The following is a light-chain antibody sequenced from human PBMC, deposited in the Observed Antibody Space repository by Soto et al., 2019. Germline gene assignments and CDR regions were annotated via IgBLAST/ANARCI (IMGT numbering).Light chain of an antibody. Sequence: EIVLTQPPGTLSLSPGERATLSCRASQSVSSSYLAWYQQQPGQAPRLLIYGASSRATGIPDRFSGSGSGTDFTLTISRLEPEDFAIYYCQQYGSSSWTFGQGTKVEIK. CDR3: QQYGSSSWT. CDR2: GAS. J-gene: IGKJ1*01. V-gene: IGKV3-20*01. CDR1: QSVSSSY.